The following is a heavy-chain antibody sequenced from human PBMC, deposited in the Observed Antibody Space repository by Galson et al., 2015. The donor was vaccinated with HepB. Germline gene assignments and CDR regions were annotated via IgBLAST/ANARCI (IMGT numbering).Heavy chain of an antibody. CDR1: GFTFSSYW. CDR2: INSDGSST. V-gene: IGHV3-74*01. D-gene: IGHD1-26*01. J-gene: IGHJ4*02. CDR3: ARGTGGSYPNDY. Sequence: SLRLSCAASGFTFSSYWMHWVRQAPGKGLVWVSRINSDGSSTSYADSVKGRFTISRDNAKNTLYLQMNSLRAEDTAVYYCARGTGGSYPNDYWGQGTLVTVSS.